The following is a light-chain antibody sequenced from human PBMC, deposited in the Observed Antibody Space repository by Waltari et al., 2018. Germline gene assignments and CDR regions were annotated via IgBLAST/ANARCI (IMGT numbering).Light chain of an antibody. CDR2: DYS. CDR3: QSYDNSLGAWV. J-gene: IGLJ3*02. CDR1: SPNIGAGYD. Sequence: QSVLTQPPSVSGAPGQSVTLSCTGSSPNIGAGYDVHWYQQFPGTAPKLLIFDYSRRPSGVPGRFSGSWSGASASLAITGLQTEDEADYYCQSYDNSLGAWVFGGGTTLTVL. V-gene: IGLV1-40*01.